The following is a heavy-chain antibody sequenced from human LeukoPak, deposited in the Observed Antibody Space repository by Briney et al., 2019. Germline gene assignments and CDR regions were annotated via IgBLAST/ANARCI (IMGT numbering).Heavy chain of an antibody. J-gene: IGHJ5*02. CDR2: IHYTGST. Sequence: SETLSLTCTVSGGSISSYYWSWIRQPPGKGLELIGYIHYTGSTYYNPSLKSRVTISIDMSKNQFSLKVTSMTAADTAVYYCARKGEHYYGSGKLWPAWFDLWGQGTLVTVSS. V-gene: IGHV4-59*01. CDR3: ARKGEHYYGSGKLWPAWFDL. CDR1: GGSISSYY. D-gene: IGHD3-10*01.